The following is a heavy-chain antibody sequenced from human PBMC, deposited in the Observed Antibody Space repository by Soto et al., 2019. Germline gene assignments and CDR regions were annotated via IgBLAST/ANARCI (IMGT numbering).Heavy chain of an antibody. V-gene: IGHV1-18*01. Sequence: GASVKVSCKASGYTFTNYDINWVRQAPGQGLEWKGWISTYTGNTNYAQKLQGRVTMTTDTSTSTAYMELRSLRSDDTAVYYCARGYYYGSGRPTPGGMDVWGQGTTVTVSS. CDR1: GYTFTNYD. J-gene: IGHJ6*02. CDR2: ISTYTGNT. D-gene: IGHD3-10*01. CDR3: ARGYYYGSGRPTPGGMDV.